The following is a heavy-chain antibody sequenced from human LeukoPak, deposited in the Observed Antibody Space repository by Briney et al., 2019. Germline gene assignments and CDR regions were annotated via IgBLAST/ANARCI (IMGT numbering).Heavy chain of an antibody. CDR1: GGTFSSYA. CDR2: IIPILGIP. J-gene: IGHJ5*02. V-gene: IGHV1-69*04. CDR3: ARGSSVTTGPGLDP. Sequence: SVNVSCKASGGTFSSYAIRWVRQAPGQGLEWMGRIIPILGIPDYAQTFQGRVTITADKSTSKAYMEVSSLRSEDTAVYYCARGSSVTTGPGLDPWARDTVLAVSS. D-gene: IGHD4-17*01.